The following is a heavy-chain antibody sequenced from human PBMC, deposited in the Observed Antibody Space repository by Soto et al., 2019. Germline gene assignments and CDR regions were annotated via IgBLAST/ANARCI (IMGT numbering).Heavy chain of an antibody. CDR3: ARAPPYYYYGMDV. J-gene: IGHJ6*02. CDR2: INHSGST. Sequence: SETLSLTCAVYGGSFSGYYWSWIRQPPGKGLEWIGEINHSGSTNYNPSLKSRVTISVDTSKNQFSLKLSSVTAADTAVYYCARAPPYYYYGMDVWGQGTTVTVSS. V-gene: IGHV4-34*01. CDR1: GGSFSGYY.